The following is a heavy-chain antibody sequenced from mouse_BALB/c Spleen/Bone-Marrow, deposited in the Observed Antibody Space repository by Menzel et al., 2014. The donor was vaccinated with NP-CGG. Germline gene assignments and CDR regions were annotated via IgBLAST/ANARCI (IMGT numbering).Heavy chain of an antibody. V-gene: IGHV1-9*01. CDR2: ILPGSGGT. CDR1: GYTFSSYW. CDR3: ARSMDY. J-gene: IGHJ4*01. Sequence: VQLQQSGAELMKPGASVKISCKATGYTFSSYWIEWVKQRPGHGLEWIGEILPGSGGTNYKEKFKGKATFTADTSSNTAYMQLNSLTSEDSAVYYCARSMDYWGQGTSVTVSS.